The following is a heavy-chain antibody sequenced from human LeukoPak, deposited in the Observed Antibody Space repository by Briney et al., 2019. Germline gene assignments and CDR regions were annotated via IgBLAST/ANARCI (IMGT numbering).Heavy chain of an antibody. CDR2: IKQDGSEK. D-gene: IGHD3-10*01. Sequence: GGSLRLSCAASGFTFSSYWMSWVRQAPGKGLEWVANIKQDGSEKYYVDSVKGRFTISRDNAKNSLYLQMNSLRAEDTAVYYCARRGSGSYYRPLYYYYGMDVWGQGTTVTVSS. CDR1: GFTFSSYW. CDR3: ARRGSGSYYRPLYYYYGMDV. V-gene: IGHV3-7*01. J-gene: IGHJ6*02.